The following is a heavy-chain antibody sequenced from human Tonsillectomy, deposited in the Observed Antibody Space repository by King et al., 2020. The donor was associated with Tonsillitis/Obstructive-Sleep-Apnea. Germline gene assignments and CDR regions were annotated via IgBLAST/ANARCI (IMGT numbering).Heavy chain of an antibody. V-gene: IGHV1-46*01. CDR1: GYTFTSYY. J-gene: IGHJ4*02. CDR3: ARVMKEIEGDDFDY. Sequence: QVQLVQSGTEVKKPGASVKVSCKASGYTFTSYYIHWVRQAPGQGLEWLGMINPSAGSTDYAPKFQGRVTMTRDTSTSTVYMELSSLRSEETAVYYCARVMKEIEGDDFDYWGQGTLVTVSS. D-gene: IGHD2-21*02. CDR2: INPSAGST.